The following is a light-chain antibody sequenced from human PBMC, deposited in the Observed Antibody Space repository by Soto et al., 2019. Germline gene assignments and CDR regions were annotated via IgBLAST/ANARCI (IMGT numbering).Light chain of an antibody. CDR3: QQYNDHWT. CDR1: QSISSW. CDR2: KAS. Sequence: DIQMTQSRPTLSASVGDRVTITCRASQSISSWLAWYQQKPGQAPKLLIYKASTLQSGVPSRFSGSGSGTEFTLAISSLQPDDSATYYCQQYNDHWTFGQGTKVEIK. J-gene: IGKJ1*01. V-gene: IGKV1-5*03.